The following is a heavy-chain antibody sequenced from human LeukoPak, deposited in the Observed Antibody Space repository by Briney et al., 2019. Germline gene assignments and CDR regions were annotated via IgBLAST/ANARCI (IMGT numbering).Heavy chain of an antibody. D-gene: IGHD3-10*01. CDR1: GFTFSSYA. V-gene: IGHV3-23*01. J-gene: IGHJ4*02. CDR3: AKLYYCGSGSYYKAKYYFDY. Sequence: GGSLRLSCAASGFTFSSYAMSWVRQAPGKGLEWVSAISGSGGSTYYADSVKGRFTISRDNSKNTLYLQMNSLRAEDTAVYYCAKLYYCGSGSYYKAKYYFDYWGQGTLVTVSS. CDR2: ISGSGGST.